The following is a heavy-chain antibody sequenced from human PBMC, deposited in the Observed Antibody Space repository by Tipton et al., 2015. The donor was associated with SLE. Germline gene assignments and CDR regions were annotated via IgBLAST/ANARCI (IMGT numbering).Heavy chain of an antibody. CDR3: ASGYSGYKSLDY. V-gene: IGHV4-61*09. CDR1: GGSLTYSPS. D-gene: IGHD5-12*01. J-gene: IGHJ4*02. Sequence: TLSLTCTVYGGSLTYSPSSWSWIRQPAGKGLEYIGHISTSGTIDYNPSLKSRVTISVDTSKNLFSLNLGSVTAADTAVYYCASGYSGYKSLDYWGQGALVTVSS. CDR2: ISTSGTI.